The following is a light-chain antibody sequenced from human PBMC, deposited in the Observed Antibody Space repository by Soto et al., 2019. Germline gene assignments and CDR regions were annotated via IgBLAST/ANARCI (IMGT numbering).Light chain of an antibody. CDR2: GAS. CDR1: QSVSSN. V-gene: IGKV3-15*01. CDR3: QPHNKWPPIN. Sequence: ELLLAQSLATLSVSPGERATLSCRASQSVSSNLAWYQQKPGQAPRLLIYGASTRATGIPARFSGSGSGTEFTLTISSLQSEDFAVYYCQPHNKWPPINFGQRTRLEFK. J-gene: IGKJ5*01.